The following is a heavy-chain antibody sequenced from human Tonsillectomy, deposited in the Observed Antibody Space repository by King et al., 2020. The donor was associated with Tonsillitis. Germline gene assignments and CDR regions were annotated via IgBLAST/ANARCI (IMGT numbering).Heavy chain of an antibody. CDR3: ARYYDGSGPDDAFDI. Sequence: VQLVESGGGLVQPGGSLRLSCAASGSTFTSYWMTWVRQAPGKGLEWVANIKQDASEEYYVDSVKGRFSISRDDAKYSLFLQMNSLRAEDTAVYYCARYYDGSGPDDAFDIWGQGTMVTVSS. D-gene: IGHD3-22*01. CDR1: GSTFTSYW. J-gene: IGHJ3*02. CDR2: IKQDASEE. V-gene: IGHV3-7*03.